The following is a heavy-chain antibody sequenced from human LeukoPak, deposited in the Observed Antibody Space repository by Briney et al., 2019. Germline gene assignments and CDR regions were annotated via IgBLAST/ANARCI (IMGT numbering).Heavy chain of an antibody. V-gene: IGHV3-30*18. CDR2: ILYNGSNK. Sequence: PGGSLRLSCAASGFTFSSYGMHCVRQAPGKGLEWVAVILYNGSNKYNANSVKGRFTITRDNSTNTLYLQMNSLRAKDTAVYYSAKDSHYDILAGYSYYFDYWGQGTLVTVSS. J-gene: IGHJ4*02. D-gene: IGHD3-9*01. CDR3: AKDSHYDILAGYSYYFDY. CDR1: GFTFSSYG.